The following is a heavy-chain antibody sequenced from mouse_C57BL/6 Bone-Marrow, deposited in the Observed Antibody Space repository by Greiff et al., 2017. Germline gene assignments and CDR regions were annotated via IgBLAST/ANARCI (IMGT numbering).Heavy chain of an antibody. CDR1: GYTFTSYW. V-gene: IGHV1-72*01. CDR2: IDPNSGGT. D-gene: IGHD2-12*01. Sequence: VQLQQPGAELVKPGASVKLSCKASGYTFTSYWMHWVKQRPGRGLEWIGRIDPNSGGTKYNEKFKSKATLTVDKPSSTAYMQLSSRTSEDSAVYYCATPYYTNRDWYFDVWGTGTTVTVSS. CDR3: ATPYYTNRDWYFDV. J-gene: IGHJ1*03.